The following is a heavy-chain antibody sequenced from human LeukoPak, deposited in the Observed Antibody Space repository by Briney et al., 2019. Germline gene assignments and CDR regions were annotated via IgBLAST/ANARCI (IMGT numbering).Heavy chain of an antibody. D-gene: IGHD3-3*01. J-gene: IGHJ4*02. CDR2: IYASGST. CDR3: ARSGYSNFDY. Sequence: SETLSLTCTVSSGSISNYYWSWIRQSAGKGLEWIGRIYASGSTNYNPSLKSRVTISVDTSKNQFSLKLSSVTAADTAVYYCARSGYSNFDYWGQGTLVTVSS. V-gene: IGHV4-4*07. CDR1: SGSISNYY.